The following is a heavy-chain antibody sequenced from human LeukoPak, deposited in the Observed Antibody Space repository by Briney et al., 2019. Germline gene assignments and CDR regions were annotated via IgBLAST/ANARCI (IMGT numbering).Heavy chain of an antibody. D-gene: IGHD6-13*01. CDR3: AREERAQPEYFQY. J-gene: IGHJ1*01. CDR2: INPNNGGT. V-gene: IGHV1-2*02. CDR1: GYTFTGNY. Sequence: ASVKVSFKASGYTFTGNYIHWVRQAPGQGLEWMGWINPNNGGTSYAQKFRGRVTMTRDTSIRTAYLEVTRLTSGDTAVYYCAREERAQPEYFQYWGQGTLVIVSS.